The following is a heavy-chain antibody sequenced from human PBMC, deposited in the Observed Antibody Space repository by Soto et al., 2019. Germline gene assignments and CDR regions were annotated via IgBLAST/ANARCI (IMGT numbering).Heavy chain of an antibody. Sequence: QVQLVQSGAEVKKPGSSVKVSCKASGGTFSGYTISWVRQAPGQGLEWVGGIIPTYDTANYAQKFRGRVMISTDETTSTDYMELSRLTSEDTAVYYCATDGGYHCGISGCPADSWGQGTLVTVSS. CDR3: ATDGGYHCGISGCPADS. CDR2: IIPTYDTA. CDR1: GGTFSGYT. D-gene: IGHD2-2*01. V-gene: IGHV1-69*01. J-gene: IGHJ4*02.